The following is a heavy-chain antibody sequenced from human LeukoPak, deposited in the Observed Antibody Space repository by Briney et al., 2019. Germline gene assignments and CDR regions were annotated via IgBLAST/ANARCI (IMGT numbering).Heavy chain of an antibody. V-gene: IGHV3-48*04. Sequence: GGSLRLSCAASGFTFSSYSMNWVRQAPGKGLEWVSYISSSSSTIYYADSVKGRFTISRDNAKNSLYLQMNSLRAEDTAVYYCARGCSSTSCYTGTGWFDPWGQGTLVTVSS. J-gene: IGHJ5*02. CDR2: ISSSSSTI. CDR3: ARGCSSTSCYTGTGWFDP. CDR1: GFTFSSYS. D-gene: IGHD2-2*02.